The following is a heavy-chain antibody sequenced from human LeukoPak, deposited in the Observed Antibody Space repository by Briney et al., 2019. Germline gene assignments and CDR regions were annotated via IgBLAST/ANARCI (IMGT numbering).Heavy chain of an antibody. J-gene: IGHJ2*01. CDR2: ISGRDGST. Sequence: PGGSLRLSCAASGFRFEDYTMHWVRQAPGKALEWVSGISGRDGSTYFADSVKGRFTISRDKSKNTVNVQMSSLRVEDTALYYCAKANFAWGYWYFDLWGRGTLVTVSS. CDR3: AKANFAWGYWYFDL. D-gene: IGHD3-9*01. CDR1: GFRFEDYT. V-gene: IGHV3-23*01.